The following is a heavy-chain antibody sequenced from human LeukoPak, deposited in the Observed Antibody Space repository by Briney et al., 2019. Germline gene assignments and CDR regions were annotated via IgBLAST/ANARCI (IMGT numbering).Heavy chain of an antibody. CDR2: INPYSGDT. J-gene: IGHJ4*02. D-gene: IGHD5-18*01. Sequence: GASVKVSCKASGYTFTGYYVHWVRQAPGQGLEWMGWINPYSGDTNYAQKFQGRVTMTRDTSISTAYMELSSLKSDDTAVYYCARDPGSGYSFLYYFDYWGQGTLVTVSS. CDR1: GYTFTGYY. V-gene: IGHV1-2*02. CDR3: ARDPGSGYSFLYYFDY.